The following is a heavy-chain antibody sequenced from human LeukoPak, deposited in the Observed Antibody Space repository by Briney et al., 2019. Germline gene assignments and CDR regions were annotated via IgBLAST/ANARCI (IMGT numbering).Heavy chain of an antibody. J-gene: IGHJ4*02. CDR3: AGHPNYYDSSGYYFDY. D-gene: IGHD3-22*01. CDR1: GFTVSSNY. V-gene: IGHV3-53*04. Sequence: PGGSLRLSCAASGFTVSSNYMSWVRQAPGKGLEWVSVIYSGGSTYYADSAKGRFTISRHNSKNTLYLQMNSLRAEDTAVYYCAGHPNYYDSSGYYFDYWGQGTLVTVSS. CDR2: IYSGGST.